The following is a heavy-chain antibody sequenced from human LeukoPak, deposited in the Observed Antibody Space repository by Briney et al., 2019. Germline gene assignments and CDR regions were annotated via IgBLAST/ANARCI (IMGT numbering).Heavy chain of an antibody. V-gene: IGHV3-74*01. CDR3: ARSIGNSDD. CDR1: GFTISSYW. D-gene: IGHD4-23*01. J-gene: IGHJ4*02. Sequence: GGPLRLSCAASGFTISSYWMHWVRHAPGKGLMLVSRINSVGSSTSYADSVKGRFTISRDNAKNTLYLQMNSLRVEDTAVYYCARSIGNSDDWGQGTLVTVSS. CDR2: INSVGSST.